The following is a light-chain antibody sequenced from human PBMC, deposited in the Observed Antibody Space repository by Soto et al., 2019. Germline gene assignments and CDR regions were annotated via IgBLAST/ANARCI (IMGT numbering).Light chain of an antibody. J-gene: IGLJ1*01. Sequence: QSALTQPASVSGSPGQSITISCTGTSSDIGAYKYVSWYQQHPGKAPKLMIYEVSARPSGVSSRFSGSKSGNTASLTIFGLRAEDEADYYCSSYSSSSPYVFGTGTKLTVL. CDR3: SSYSSSSPYV. CDR1: SSDIGAYKY. V-gene: IGLV2-14*01. CDR2: EVS.